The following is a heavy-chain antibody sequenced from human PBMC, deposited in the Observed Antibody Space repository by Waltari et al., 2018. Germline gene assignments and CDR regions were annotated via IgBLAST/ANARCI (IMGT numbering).Heavy chain of an antibody. D-gene: IGHD5-12*01. CDR3: ARHWKRNGYRFDP. Sequence: QLQLQESGPGLVKPSGTLSLTCSVSGGSISSSRSYWGWIRQSPGKGLEWIGSIYYSGGIYYNPTLQSRVTISGDTSKNQYSLNLSSVTAADTAVYYCARHWKRNGYRFDPWGQGTRVTVSP. V-gene: IGHV4-39*01. J-gene: IGHJ5*02. CDR2: IYYSGGI. CDR1: GGSISSSRSY.